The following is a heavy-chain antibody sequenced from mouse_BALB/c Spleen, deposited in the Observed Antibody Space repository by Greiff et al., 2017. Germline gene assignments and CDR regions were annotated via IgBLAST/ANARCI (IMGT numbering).Heavy chain of an antibody. J-gene: IGHJ4*01. D-gene: IGHD2-1*01. CDR1: GYSFTGYF. CDR2: INPYNGDT. V-gene: IGHV1-20*02. CDR3: ARSHGNYGDYYAMDY. Sequence: EVQLQQSGDDLVKPGASVKISCKASGYSFTGYFMNWVMQSHGKSLEWIGRINPYNGDTFYNQKFKGKATLTVDKSFSTAHMELRSLASEDSAVYYCARSHGNYGDYYAMDYWGQGTSVTVSS.